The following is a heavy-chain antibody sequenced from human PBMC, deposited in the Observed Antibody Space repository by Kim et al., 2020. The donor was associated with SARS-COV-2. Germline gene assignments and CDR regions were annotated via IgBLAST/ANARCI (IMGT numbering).Heavy chain of an antibody. CDR3: AREGVWSGSFDD. CDR2: ISSGSSII. D-gene: IGHD3-3*01. Sequence: GGSLRLSCAASGFTFSTYNMNWVRQAPGKGLEWVSYISSGSSIINYADSVKGRFTTSRDNAKNSLYLQMNSLRDEDTGVYYCAREGVWSGSFDDWGQGTLVTVSS. CDR1: GFTFSTYN. V-gene: IGHV3-48*02. J-gene: IGHJ4*02.